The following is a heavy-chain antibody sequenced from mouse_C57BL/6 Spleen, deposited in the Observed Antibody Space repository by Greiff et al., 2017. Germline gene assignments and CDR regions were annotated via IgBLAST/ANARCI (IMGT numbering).Heavy chain of an antibody. J-gene: IGHJ3*01. CDR2: IDPSDSYT. V-gene: IGHV1-59*01. CDR1: GYTFTSYW. D-gene: IGHD2-4*01. Sequence: QVQLQQSGAELVRPGTSVKLSCKASGYTFTSYWMHWVKQRPGQGLEWIGVIDPSDSYTNYNQKFKGKATLTVDTSSSTAYMQLSSLTSEDSAVYYCARSPYDYDGDWFAYWGQGTLVTVSA. CDR3: ARSPYDYDGDWFAY.